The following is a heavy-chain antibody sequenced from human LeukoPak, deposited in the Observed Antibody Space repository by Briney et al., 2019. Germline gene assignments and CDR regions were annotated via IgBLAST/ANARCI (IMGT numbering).Heavy chain of an antibody. CDR3: ARENSNSWYLDY. CDR1: GGSISSSSYY. J-gene: IGHJ4*02. CDR2: IYNSGST. D-gene: IGHD6-13*01. Sequence: SETLSLTCTVSGGSISSSSYYWSWIRQPPGKGPEWIGYIYNSGSTNYNPSLKSRVTISVDTSKNQFSLKLSSVTAADTAVYYCARENSNSWYLDYWGQGTLVTVSS. V-gene: IGHV4-61*01.